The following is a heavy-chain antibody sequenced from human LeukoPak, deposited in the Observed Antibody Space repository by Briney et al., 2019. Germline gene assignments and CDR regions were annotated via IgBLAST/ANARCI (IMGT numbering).Heavy chain of an antibody. J-gene: IGHJ4*02. CDR2: IYPGDSDT. Sequence: GESLKISCKGSGYSFTSYWIGWVRQMPGKGLEWMGIIYPGDSDTRYSPSFQGQVTISADKSISTAYLQWTNLKASDTAIYYCAIRQSITGAPFDYWGQGTLVTVSS. D-gene: IGHD7-27*01. V-gene: IGHV5-51*01. CDR1: GYSFTSYW. CDR3: AIRQSITGAPFDY.